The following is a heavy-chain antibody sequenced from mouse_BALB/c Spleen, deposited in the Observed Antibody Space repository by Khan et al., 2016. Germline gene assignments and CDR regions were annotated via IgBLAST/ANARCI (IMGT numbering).Heavy chain of an antibody. CDR1: GYSITSGYY. CDR3: AISYYGSHYYDYAMDY. Sequence: EVQLQESGPGLVKPSQSLSLTCSVIGYSITSGYYWNWIRQFPGNKLEWMGYISYDGNNNYNPSLKNRISITRDTSKNQFFLKLNSVTTEDTATYYCAISYYGSHYYDYAMDYWGQGTSVTVSS. D-gene: IGHD1-1*01. V-gene: IGHV3-6*02. J-gene: IGHJ4*01. CDR2: ISYDGNN.